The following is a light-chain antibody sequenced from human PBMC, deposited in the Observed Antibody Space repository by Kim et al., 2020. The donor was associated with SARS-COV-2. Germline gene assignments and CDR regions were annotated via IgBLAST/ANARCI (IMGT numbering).Light chain of an antibody. CDR1: NLSATY. V-gene: IGKV3D-20*02. J-gene: IGKJ1*01. CDR2: DVS. Sequence: LAPVESATLSCKASNLSATYLAWYQHRPGQAPRLLIHDVSIRASGFPDRFTGSGSGTDFTLTISRLEPEDSAVYYCQQYNISPWTFGPGTKVDIK. CDR3: QQYNISPWT.